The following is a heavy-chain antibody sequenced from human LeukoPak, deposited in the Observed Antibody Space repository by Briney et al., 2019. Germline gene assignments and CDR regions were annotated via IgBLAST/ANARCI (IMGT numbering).Heavy chain of an antibody. V-gene: IGHV3-23*01. D-gene: IGHD3-16*02. CDR2: ISGSGV. J-gene: IGHJ4*02. CDR3: AKGWEDYDYVWGSYRSASYFDY. CDR1: GFTFSSYA. Sequence: GGSLRLSCAASGFTFSSYAMSWVRQAPGKGLEWVSAISGSGVNYADSVKGRFTISRDNSKDTLYLQMNSLRAEDTAVYYCAKGWEDYDYVWGSYRSASYFDYWGQGTLVTVSS.